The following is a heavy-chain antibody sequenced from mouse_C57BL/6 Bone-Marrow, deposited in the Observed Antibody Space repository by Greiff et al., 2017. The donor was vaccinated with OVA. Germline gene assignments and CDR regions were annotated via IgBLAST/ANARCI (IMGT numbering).Heavy chain of an antibody. Sequence: QVQLQQPGAELVKPGASVKLSCKASGSTFTSYWMQWVKQRPGQGLEWIGEIDPSDSYTNSNQKFKGKATLTVDTSSSTVYMKLCSLTSEDSAFYYCASEAYYYGSSYDWYFDVWGTGTTVTVSS. D-gene: IGHD1-1*01. CDR3: ASEAYYYGSSYDWYFDV. J-gene: IGHJ1*03. V-gene: IGHV1-50*01. CDR2: IDPSDSYT. CDR1: GSTFTSYW.